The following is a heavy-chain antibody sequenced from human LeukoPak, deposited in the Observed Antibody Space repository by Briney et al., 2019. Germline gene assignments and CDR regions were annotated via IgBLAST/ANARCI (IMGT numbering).Heavy chain of an antibody. CDR3: ARYPPHYYYMDV. Sequence: GGSLRLSCAASGFTFSSYSMNWVRQAPGKGLEWVSSISSSSSYIYYADSVKGRFTISRDNAKYSLYLQMNSLRAEDTAVYYCARYPPHYYYMDVWGKGTTVTVSS. J-gene: IGHJ6*03. CDR1: GFTFSSYS. V-gene: IGHV3-21*01. D-gene: IGHD2-2*01. CDR2: ISSSSSYI.